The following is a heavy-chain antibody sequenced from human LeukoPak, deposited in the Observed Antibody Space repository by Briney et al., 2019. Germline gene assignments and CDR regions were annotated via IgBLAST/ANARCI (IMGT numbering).Heavy chain of an antibody. Sequence: PSETLSLTCTVSGYSISSGYYWGWIRQPPGKGLEWIGEINHSGSTNYNPSLKSRVTISVDTSKNQFSLKLSSVTAADTAVYYCARGCGRYCSGGSRRFDYWGQGTLVTVSS. CDR3: ARGCGRYCSGGSRRFDY. CDR1: GYSISSGYY. CDR2: INHSGST. J-gene: IGHJ4*02. D-gene: IGHD2-15*01. V-gene: IGHV4-38-2*02.